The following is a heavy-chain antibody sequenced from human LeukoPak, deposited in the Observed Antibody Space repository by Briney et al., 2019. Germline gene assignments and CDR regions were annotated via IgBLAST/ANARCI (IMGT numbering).Heavy chain of an antibody. Sequence: GGSLGLSCVASGFTFSTYGMHWVRQAPGKGLEWVANIKQDGSEKYYVDSVKGRFTISRDNAKNSLYLQMNSLRVEDTAVYYCAREYRGSRYFRGQGTLVTVSS. CDR1: GFTFSTYG. D-gene: IGHD2/OR15-2a*01. V-gene: IGHV3-7*01. CDR3: AREYRGSRYF. J-gene: IGHJ4*02. CDR2: IKQDGSEK.